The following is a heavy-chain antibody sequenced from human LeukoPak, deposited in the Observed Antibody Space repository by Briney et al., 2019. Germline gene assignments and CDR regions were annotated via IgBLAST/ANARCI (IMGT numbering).Heavy chain of an antibody. V-gene: IGHV4-39*01. Sequence: SETLSLTCTVSGGSISSSSYYWDWIRQPPGKGLEWVGSIYYSGSTYYHPSLKSRVTISVDTSKNQFSLKLNSVTAADTAVYYCARQTVVAANIDYWGQGTLVTVSS. CDR2: IYYSGST. CDR3: ARQTVVAANIDY. J-gene: IGHJ4*02. D-gene: IGHD2-15*01. CDR1: GGSISSSSYY.